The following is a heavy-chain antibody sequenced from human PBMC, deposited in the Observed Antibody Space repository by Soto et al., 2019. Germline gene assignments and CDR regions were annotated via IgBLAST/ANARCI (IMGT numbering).Heavy chain of an antibody. Sequence: VESVKISCNGSGYSFTSYWIGWVRQMPGKGLEWMGIIYPGDSDTRYSPSFQGQVTISADKSISTAYLQWSSLKASDTAMYYCARHDTAMAGGYYYYYGMDVWGQGTTVTVSS. J-gene: IGHJ6*02. V-gene: IGHV5-51*01. D-gene: IGHD5-18*01. CDR1: GYSFTSYW. CDR2: IYPGDSDT. CDR3: ARHDTAMAGGYYYYYGMDV.